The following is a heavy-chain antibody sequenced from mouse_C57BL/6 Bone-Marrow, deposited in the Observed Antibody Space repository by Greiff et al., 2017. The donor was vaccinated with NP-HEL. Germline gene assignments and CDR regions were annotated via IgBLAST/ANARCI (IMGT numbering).Heavy chain of an antibody. CDR1: DSEVFPIAY. V-gene: IGHV15-2*01. Sequence: QVQLQQSGSELRSPGSSVKLSCKDFDSEVFPIAYMSWVRQKPGHGFEWIGGILPSIGRTIYGEKFEDKATLDADTLSNTAYLERNSLTSEDSAIYYCARKGDYVRFAYWGQGTLVTVSA. CDR3: ARKGDYVRFAY. D-gene: IGHD2-4*01. CDR2: ILPSIGRT. J-gene: IGHJ3*01.